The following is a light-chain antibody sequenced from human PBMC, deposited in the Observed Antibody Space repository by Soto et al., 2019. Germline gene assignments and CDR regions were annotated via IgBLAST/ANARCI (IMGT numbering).Light chain of an antibody. V-gene: IGKV3-20*01. CDR1: QRVGSSF. Sequence: EIVLTQSPGILSLSPGERATLSCRASQRVGSSFLAWYQQKPGQAPRLLMYGASNRATGIPDRFSGSGSETEFTLTISRLEPEDFAVYYCQQYGSSPPFTFGPGTKVDIK. CDR2: GAS. CDR3: QQYGSSPPFT. J-gene: IGKJ3*01.